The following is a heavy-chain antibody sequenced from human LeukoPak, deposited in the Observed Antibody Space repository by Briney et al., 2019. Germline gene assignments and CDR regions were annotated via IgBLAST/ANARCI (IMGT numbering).Heavy chain of an antibody. CDR3: ARGLRHSSSWYGGYFQH. CDR2: IYDSGST. V-gene: IGHV4-39*07. J-gene: IGHJ1*01. D-gene: IGHD6-13*01. Sequence: SETLSLTCTVSGGSIRSSYYYWGWIRQPPGKGLEWIGSIYDSGSTYYNPSLKSRVTISVDTSKNQFSLKLSSVTAADTAVYYCARGLRHSSSWYGGYFQHWGQGTLVTVSS. CDR1: GGSIRSSYYY.